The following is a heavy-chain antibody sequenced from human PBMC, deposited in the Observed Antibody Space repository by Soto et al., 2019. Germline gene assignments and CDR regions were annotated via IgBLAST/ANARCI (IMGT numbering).Heavy chain of an antibody. D-gene: IGHD5-12*01. CDR1: GFPFSNYY. Sequence: GSPRLACAASGFPFSNYYMGWFLQAPGKGLEWVSYISSSGSTIYYADSVKGRFTISRDNAKNSLYLQMNSLRAEDTAVYYCAREDIVATTAVQWGQGTLVIVS. CDR2: ISSSGSTI. V-gene: IGHV3-11*01. CDR3: AREDIVATTAVQ. J-gene: IGHJ4*02.